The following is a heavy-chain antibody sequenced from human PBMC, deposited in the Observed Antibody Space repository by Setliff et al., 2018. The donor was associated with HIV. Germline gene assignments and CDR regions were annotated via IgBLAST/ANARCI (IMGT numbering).Heavy chain of an antibody. D-gene: IGHD3-22*01. CDR3: AKYRSSGYYAFFDY. CDR2: ISGSGGST. V-gene: IGHV3-23*01. Sequence: PAGSLSLSCAASGFTFSTYAMSWVRQAPGKGLEWVSGISGSGGSTYYADSVKGRFTISRDHSKNTLYLQMNSLRADDTAVYYCAKYRSSGYYAFFDYWGQGTQVTVSS. CDR1: GFTFSTYA. J-gene: IGHJ4*02.